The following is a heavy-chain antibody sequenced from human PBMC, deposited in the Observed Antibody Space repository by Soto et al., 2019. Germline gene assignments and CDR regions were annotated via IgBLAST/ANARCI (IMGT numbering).Heavy chain of an antibody. Sequence: QVQLVQSGAEVKKPGASVKVSCKASGYTFTNYGINWVRQAPGQGPEWIGWISGYNGETKYAQSLHGRATMTTDTSTSTAYMELRNLRSDDTAVYYCARGGSSWSAEYYQHWGQGTLVIVSS. D-gene: IGHD6-13*01. V-gene: IGHV1-18*01. CDR2: ISGYNGET. J-gene: IGHJ1*01. CDR1: GYTFTNYG. CDR3: ARGGSSWSAEYYQH.